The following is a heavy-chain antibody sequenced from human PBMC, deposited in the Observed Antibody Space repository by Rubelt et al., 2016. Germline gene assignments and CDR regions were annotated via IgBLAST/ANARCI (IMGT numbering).Heavy chain of an antibody. CDR3: ARVLPSVGRLYYYYYGMDV. CDR2: SGST. V-gene: IGHV4-39*07. Sequence: SGSTYYNPSLKSRVTISVDTSKNQFSLKLSSVTAADTAVYYCARVLPSVGRLYYYYYGMDVWGQGTTVTVSS. J-gene: IGHJ6*02. D-gene: IGHD1-26*01.